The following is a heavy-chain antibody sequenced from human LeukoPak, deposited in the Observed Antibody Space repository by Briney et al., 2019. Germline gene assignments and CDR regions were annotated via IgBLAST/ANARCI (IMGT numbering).Heavy chain of an antibody. CDR2: IYTSGST. CDR1: GGSVSSGSYY. J-gene: IGHJ6*03. D-gene: IGHD3-10*01. CDR3: ARAGRLFYYYMDV. V-gene: IGHV4-61*02. Sequence: SETLSLTCTVSGGSVSSGSYYWSWIRQPAGKGLEWIGRIYTSGSTNYNPSLKSRVTMSVDTSKNQFSLKLSSVTAADTAVYYCARAGRLFYYYMDVWGKGTTVTISS.